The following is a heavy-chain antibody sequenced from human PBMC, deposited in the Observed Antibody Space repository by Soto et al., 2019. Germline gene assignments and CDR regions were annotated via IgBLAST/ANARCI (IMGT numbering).Heavy chain of an antibody. CDR2: IYHTGNT. CDR1: GGSINSGGYS. J-gene: IGHJ6*02. V-gene: IGHV4-30-2*01. CDR3: ARVVLTLSTAFAYGMDV. Sequence: QLQLQESGSGLVKPSQTLSLTCTVSGGSINSGGYSWIWIRQPPGKGLEWIGYIYHTGNTFYNPSLQSRVTIPVDQSKNHFSLSLGSVTAADTAMYYWARVVLTLSTAFAYGMDVWGQGTTVTVSS. D-gene: IGHD2-2*01.